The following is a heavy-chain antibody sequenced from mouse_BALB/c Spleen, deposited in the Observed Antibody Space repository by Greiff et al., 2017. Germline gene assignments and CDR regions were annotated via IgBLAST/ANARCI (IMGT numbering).Heavy chain of an antibody. Sequence: EVQLQQSGPDLVKPSQSLSLTCTVTGYSITSGYSWHCIRQFPGNKLEWMGYIHYSGSTNYNPSLKSRISITRDTSKNQFFLQLNSVTTEDTATYYCARYYYGSSSAWFAYWGQGTLVTVSA. D-gene: IGHD1-1*01. CDR3: ARYYYGSSSAWFAY. CDR1: GYSITSGYS. J-gene: IGHJ3*01. V-gene: IGHV3-1*02. CDR2: IHYSGST.